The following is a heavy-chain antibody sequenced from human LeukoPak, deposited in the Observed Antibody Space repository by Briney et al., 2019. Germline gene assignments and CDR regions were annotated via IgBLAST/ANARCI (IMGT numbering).Heavy chain of an antibody. CDR2: IWYGGSKK. CDR3: AAVYSFGWFDY. D-gene: IGHD1-26*01. CDR1: GFTFSSYG. J-gene: IGHJ5*01. V-gene: IGHV3-33*01. Sequence: EGSLRLSCVASGFTFSSYGMHWVRQAPGKGLEWVAVIWYGGSKKFYADSVNGRFTISRDDSKNTLYLEMNDLRVEDTAVYYCAAVYSFGWFDYWGQGVLVTVSS.